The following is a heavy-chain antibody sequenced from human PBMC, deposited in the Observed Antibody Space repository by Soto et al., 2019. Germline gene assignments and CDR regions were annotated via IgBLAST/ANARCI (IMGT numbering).Heavy chain of an antibody. D-gene: IGHD1-1*01. CDR2: MSHSGGT. Sequence: QVQLQQWGAGLLKPSETLSLTCAVFGGSVNSGNYYWSWIRQPPGQGLEWIGEMSHSGGTHFSPSLRRRVTISVDTAKNQFSLKMSSVTAADTALYYCARVERATATTVVDAFDIWGPGTMVTVSS. CDR3: ARVERATATTVVDAFDI. J-gene: IGHJ3*02. CDR1: GGSVNSGNYY. V-gene: IGHV4-34*01.